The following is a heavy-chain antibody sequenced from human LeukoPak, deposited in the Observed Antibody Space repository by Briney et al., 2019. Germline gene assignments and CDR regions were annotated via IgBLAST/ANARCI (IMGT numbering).Heavy chain of an antibody. CDR3: ARDPSYSSGWFGSYMDV. D-gene: IGHD6-19*01. V-gene: IGHV3-66*01. J-gene: IGHJ6*03. CDR1: GFTGSSNY. Sequence: GSLRLSCAASGFTGSSNYISWVRQAPGKGLGWVSGIYSGGSTYYADSVKGRFTISRDNSKNTLYLQMNSLRAEDTAVYYCARDPSYSSGWFGSYMDVWGKGTTVTISS. CDR2: IYSGGST.